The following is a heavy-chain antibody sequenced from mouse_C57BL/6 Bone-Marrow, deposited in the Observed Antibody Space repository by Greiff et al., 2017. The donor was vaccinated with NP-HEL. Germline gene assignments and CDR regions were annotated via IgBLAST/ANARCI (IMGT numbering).Heavy chain of an antibody. Sequence: VQLQESGAELVKPGASVKMSCKASGYTFTSYWITWVKQRPGQGLEWIGDIYPGSGSTNYNEKFKSKATLTVDTSSSTAYMQLSSLTSEDSAVYYCAREGTMVTTYFDYWGQGTTLTVSS. CDR1: GYTFTSYW. D-gene: IGHD2-2*01. CDR3: AREGTMVTTYFDY. V-gene: IGHV1-55*01. CDR2: IYPGSGST. J-gene: IGHJ2*01.